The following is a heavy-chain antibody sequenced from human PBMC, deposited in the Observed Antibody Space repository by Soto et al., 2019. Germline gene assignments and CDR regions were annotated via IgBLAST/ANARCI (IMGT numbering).Heavy chain of an antibody. V-gene: IGHV4-34*01. CDR1: GGSLSGYY. CDR2: INHSGST. J-gene: IGHJ4*02. CDR3: ARGRSNDYGDYQPTLRNDY. D-gene: IGHD4-17*01. Sequence: SETLSLTCAVYGGSLSGYYWSWIRQPPGKGLEWIGEINHSGSTNYNPSLKSRVTISVDTSKNQFSLKLSSVTAADTAVYYCARGRSNDYGDYQPTLRNDYWGQGTLVTVSS.